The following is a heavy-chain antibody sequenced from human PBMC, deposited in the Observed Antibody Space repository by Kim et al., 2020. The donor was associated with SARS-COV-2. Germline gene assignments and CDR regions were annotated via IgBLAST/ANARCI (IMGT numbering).Heavy chain of an antibody. D-gene: IGHD4-17*01. V-gene: IGHV3-33*03. CDR3: AKDSSDYYGDHQLGY. J-gene: IGHJ4*02. Sequence: ADSVKGRFTISRDKSKNRMYLQMNSLRAEDTAVYYCAKDSSDYYGDHQLGYWGQGTLVTVSS.